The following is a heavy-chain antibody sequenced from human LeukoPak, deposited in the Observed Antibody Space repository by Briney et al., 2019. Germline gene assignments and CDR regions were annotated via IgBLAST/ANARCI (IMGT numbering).Heavy chain of an antibody. D-gene: IGHD2-15*01. CDR3: ARLGFCRGDNCLDDY. J-gene: IGHJ4*02. CDR1: GGSISPYY. Sequence: SETLSLTCTVSGGSISPYYWSWIRQPPGKGLEWIGYIYYTGGTNYYPSLKSRVTISVDTSKNQFSLKLSSVTATDTAVYYCARLGFCRGDNCLDDYWGQGSLVTVSS. V-gene: IGHV4-59*08. CDR2: IYYTGGT.